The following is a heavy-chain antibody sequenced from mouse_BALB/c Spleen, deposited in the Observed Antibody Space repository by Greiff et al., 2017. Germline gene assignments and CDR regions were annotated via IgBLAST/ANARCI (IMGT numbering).Heavy chain of an antibody. CDR3: ARVYDYDDSGFDY. CDR2: ISDGGSYT. V-gene: IGHV5-4*02. Sequence: EVQRVESGGGLVKPGGSLKLSCAASGFTFSDYYMYWVRQTPEKRLEWVATISDGGSYTYYPDSVKGRFTISRDNAKNNLYLQMSSLKSEDTAMYYCARVYDYDDSGFDYWGQGTTLTVSS. CDR1: GFTFSDYY. J-gene: IGHJ2*01. D-gene: IGHD2-4*01.